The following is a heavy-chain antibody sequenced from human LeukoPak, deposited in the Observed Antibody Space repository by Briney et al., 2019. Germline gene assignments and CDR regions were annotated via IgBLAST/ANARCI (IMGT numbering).Heavy chain of an antibody. D-gene: IGHD3-3*01. J-gene: IGHJ5*02. V-gene: IGHV4-31*03. CDR1: GGSISSGGYY. Sequence: SETLSLTCTVSGGSISSGGYYWSWIRQHPGTGLEWIGYIYYSGSTYYNPSLKSRVTISVDTSKNQFSLKLSSVTAADTAVYYCARGRRQIFGVVISWFDPWGQGTLVTVSS. CDR2: IYYSGST. CDR3: ARGRRQIFGVVISWFDP.